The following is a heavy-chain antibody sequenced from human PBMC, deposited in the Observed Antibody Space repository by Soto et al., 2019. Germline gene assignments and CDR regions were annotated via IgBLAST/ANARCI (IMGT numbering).Heavy chain of an antibody. CDR1: GFTVSNNY. CDR3: ATRMTTAPY. Sequence: EVQLVQSGGGLVQPGGSLRLSCAASGFTVSNNYLSWVRQAPGKGLQWVSLIYSDGCTDYAESVKGRFTISRDNSKNTLYLQMNSLKAEDTAIYYCATRMTTAPYWGQGTLVTVSS. CDR2: IYSDGCT. D-gene: IGHD4-17*01. J-gene: IGHJ4*02. V-gene: IGHV3-66*01.